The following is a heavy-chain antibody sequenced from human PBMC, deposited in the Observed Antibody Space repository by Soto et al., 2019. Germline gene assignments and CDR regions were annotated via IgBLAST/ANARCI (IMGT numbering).Heavy chain of an antibody. Sequence: DVQLVESGGGVVQPGGSLRLSCAASGFTFTNYWMHWVRQAPEKGLVWVSRIDSEGIYTSYADSVKGRFTISRDNAKNTLYLQMNDLRAEDTAVYYCGSVFEYWGQGSLVTVSS. CDR3: GSVFEY. J-gene: IGHJ4*02. V-gene: IGHV3-74*01. CDR2: IDSEGIYT. CDR1: GFTFTNYW.